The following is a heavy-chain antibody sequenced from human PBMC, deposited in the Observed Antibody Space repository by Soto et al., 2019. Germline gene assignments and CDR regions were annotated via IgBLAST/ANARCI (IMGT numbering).Heavy chain of an antibody. J-gene: IGHJ4*02. CDR3: AKRVDGSKRFDY. D-gene: IGHD2-15*01. Sequence: ETLRLSCAASGFTFSSYAMSWVRQAPGKGLEWVSAISGSGGSTYYADSVKGRFTISRDNSKNTLYLQMNSLRAEDTAVYYCAKRVDGSKRFDYWGQGTLVTVSS. CDR1: GFTFSSYA. V-gene: IGHV3-23*01. CDR2: ISGSGGST.